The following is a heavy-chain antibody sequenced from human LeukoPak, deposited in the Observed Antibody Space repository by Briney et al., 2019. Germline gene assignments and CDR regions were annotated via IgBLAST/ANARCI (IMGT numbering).Heavy chain of an antibody. CDR3: ARGGDRSFDY. J-gene: IGHJ4*02. CDR1: GVSISSNLW. D-gene: IGHD3-10*01. V-gene: IGHV4-4*02. Sequence: PSETLSLACAVSGVSISSNLWWTWVRQPPGKGLEWIAEIHHSGSINYNPSLKSRVTISVDKAKNQFSLNLNSVTAADTAVYYCARGGDRSFDYWGQGTLVTVSS. CDR2: IHHSGSI.